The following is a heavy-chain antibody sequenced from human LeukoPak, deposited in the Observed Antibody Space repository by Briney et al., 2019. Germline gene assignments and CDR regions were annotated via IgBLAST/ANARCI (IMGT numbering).Heavy chain of an antibody. CDR2: IYHSGST. Sequence: SETLSLTCTVSGYSISSGYYWGWIRQPPGKGLEWIGSIYHSGSTYYNPSLKSRVTISVDTSKNQFSLKLSSVTAADTAVYYCAREKQDHSPMIPYYYYYYMDVWGKGTTVTVSS. J-gene: IGHJ6*03. V-gene: IGHV4-38-2*02. CDR1: GYSISSGYY. CDR3: AREKQDHSPMIPYYYYYYMDV. D-gene: IGHD3-22*01.